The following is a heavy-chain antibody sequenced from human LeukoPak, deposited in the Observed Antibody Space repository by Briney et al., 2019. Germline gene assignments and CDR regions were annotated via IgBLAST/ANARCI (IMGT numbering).Heavy chain of an antibody. V-gene: IGHV3-23*01. J-gene: IGHJ4*02. Sequence: GSLSLSYAASGFPFSYYGMSWGRPAAGKGVGWGSGFVGRGGTIYYTDSVKGRFTITRDNSKNTVYLQMNSLRAEDTAVYYCVTCYGSCAPWGYWGQGTLVTVSS. D-gene: IGHD3-10*01. CDR3: VTCYGSCAPWGY. CDR2: FVGRGGTI. CDR1: GFPFSYYG.